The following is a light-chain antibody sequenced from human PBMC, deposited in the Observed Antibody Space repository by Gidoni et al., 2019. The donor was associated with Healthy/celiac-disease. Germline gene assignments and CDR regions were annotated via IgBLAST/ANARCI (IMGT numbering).Light chain of an antibody. CDR1: QSIRSY. J-gene: IGKJ3*01. V-gene: IGKV1-39*01. CDR3: QQSYSTPPFT. Sequence: DIQMTQSPSSLSASVGDRVTITCRASQSIRSYLNWYQQKPGKAPKLLLYAASSLQSGVPSRFSGSGSGTDFTLTISSLQPEDFATYYCQQSYSTPPFTFGPGTKVDIK. CDR2: AAS.